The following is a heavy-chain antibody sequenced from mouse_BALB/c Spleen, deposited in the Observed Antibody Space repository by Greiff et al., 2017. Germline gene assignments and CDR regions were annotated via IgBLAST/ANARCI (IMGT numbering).Heavy chain of an antibody. Sequence: DVQLVESGGDLVKPGGSLKLSCAASGFTFSSYGMSWVRQTPDKRLEWVVTISSGGSYTYYPDSVKGRFTITRDNAKNPLYLQLSSLKSEDTAMYYGAEMEVTGRFYAMDYWGQGTSVTVSS. CDR1: GFTFSSYG. V-gene: IGHV5-6*01. J-gene: IGHJ4*01. CDR2: ISSGGSYT. D-gene: IGHD4-1*01. CDR3: AEMEVTGRFYAMDY.